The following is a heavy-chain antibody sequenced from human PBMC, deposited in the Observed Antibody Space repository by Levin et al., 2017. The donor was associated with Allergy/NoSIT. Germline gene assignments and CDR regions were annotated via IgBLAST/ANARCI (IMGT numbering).Heavy chain of an antibody. J-gene: IGHJ6*02. V-gene: IGHV3-30*04. CDR3: ARNLYSYGGYYGMDV. D-gene: IGHD5-18*01. CDR2: ISYDGSNK. CDR1: GFTFSSYA. Sequence: LSLTCAASGFTFSSYAMHWVRQAPGKGLEWVAVISYDGSNKYYADSVKGRFTISRDNSKNTLYLQMNSLRAEDTAVYYCARNLYSYGGYYGMDVWGQGTTVTVSS.